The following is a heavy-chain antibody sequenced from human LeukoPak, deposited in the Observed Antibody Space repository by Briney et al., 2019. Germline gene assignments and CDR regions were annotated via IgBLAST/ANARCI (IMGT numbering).Heavy chain of an antibody. Sequence: PGGSHRLSRAASGFAFSSDAMGWVRQGPGKGLKWVSAIIGSGSSTYYADSVKGRFTISRDNSKNTLFLQMNSLRAEDTAVYYCAKDRAQQLVLDFWGQGTLVTVSS. CDR3: AKDRAQQLVLDF. J-gene: IGHJ4*02. V-gene: IGHV3-23*01. D-gene: IGHD6-13*01. CDR1: GFAFSSDA. CDR2: IIGSGSST.